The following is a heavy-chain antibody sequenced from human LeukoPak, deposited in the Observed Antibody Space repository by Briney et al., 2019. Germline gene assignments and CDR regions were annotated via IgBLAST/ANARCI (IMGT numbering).Heavy chain of an antibody. J-gene: IGHJ5*02. CDR2: IYTSGST. V-gene: IGHV4-61*02. CDR3: ARDPYGKNWFDP. CDR1: GGSISSGSYY. D-gene: IGHD2-8*01. Sequence: SETLSLTCTVSGGSISSGSYYWSWIRQPAGKGLEWIGRIYTSGSTNYNPSLKSRVTISVDTSKNQFSLKLSSVTAVDTAVYYCARDPYGKNWFDPWGQGTLVTVSS.